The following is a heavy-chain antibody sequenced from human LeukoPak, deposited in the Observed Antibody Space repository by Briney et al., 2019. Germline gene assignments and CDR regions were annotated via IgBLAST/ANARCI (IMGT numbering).Heavy chain of an antibody. D-gene: IGHD3-10*01. CDR3: ARGGSGISNAFDI. CDR1: GGSISSYY. CDR2: IYYSGVT. Sequence: SETLSLTCTVSGGSISSYYWSWIRQPPGKGLEWVGYIYYSGVTNYRPSLRSRVTMSVDTSKNQFSLKLRSVTAADTAVYYCARGGSGISNAFDIWGQGTMVTVSS. V-gene: IGHV4-59*01. J-gene: IGHJ3*02.